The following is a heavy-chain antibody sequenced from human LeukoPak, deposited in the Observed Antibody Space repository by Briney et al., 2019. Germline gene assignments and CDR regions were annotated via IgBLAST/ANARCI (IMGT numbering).Heavy chain of an antibody. V-gene: IGHV1-46*01. CDR3: ARDQYSSSWWGTYYYYYMDV. D-gene: IGHD6-13*01. CDR1: GYTFTSYY. J-gene: IGHJ6*03. Sequence: ASVKVSCKASGYTFTSYYMHWVRQAPGQGLEWMGIINPSGGSTSYAQKFQGRVTMTRDMSTSTVYMELSSLRSEDTAVYYCARDQYSSSWWGTYYYYYMDVWGKGTTVTISS. CDR2: INPSGGST.